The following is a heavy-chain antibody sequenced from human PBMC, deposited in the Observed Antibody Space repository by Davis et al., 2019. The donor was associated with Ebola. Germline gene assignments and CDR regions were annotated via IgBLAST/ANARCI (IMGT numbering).Heavy chain of an antibody. J-gene: IGHJ4*02. CDR3: ARQRWLQAYYFDY. V-gene: IGHV3-74*01. CDR2: FHSDGSST. D-gene: IGHD5-24*01. CDR1: ASPSSIYC. Sequence: HTGGSLTLSCAVSASPSSIYCVQWVRHATEKGREWVTRFHSDGSSTTYADSGKGRFTISRDKAKNTLYLQMNRLGAEDTAVYYCARQRWLQAYYFDYWGQGTLVTVSS.